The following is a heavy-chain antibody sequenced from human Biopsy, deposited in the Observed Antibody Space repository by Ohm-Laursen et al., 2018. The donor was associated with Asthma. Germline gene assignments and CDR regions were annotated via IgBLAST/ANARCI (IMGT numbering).Heavy chain of an antibody. CDR1: GFTSSTYA. CDR3: ARDMNRDGWYFDY. Sequence: SLRLSCTASGFTSSTYAMHWVRQAPGKGLEWVAVISYDGSNKYYADSVKGRFTISRDNSKNTLYLQMNSLRGDDTAVYYCARDMNRDGWYFDYWGQGTLVTVSS. V-gene: IGHV3-30-3*01. CDR2: ISYDGSNK. D-gene: IGHD5-24*01. J-gene: IGHJ4*02.